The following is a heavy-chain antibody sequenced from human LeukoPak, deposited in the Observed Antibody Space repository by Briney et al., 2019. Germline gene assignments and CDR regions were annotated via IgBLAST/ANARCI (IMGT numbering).Heavy chain of an antibody. CDR1: GGSISSTVSY. D-gene: IGHD3-9*01. CDR3: ARDVGFFDIDY. V-gene: IGHV4-39*07. J-gene: IGHJ4*02. CDR2: IHYSGST. Sequence: PSEALSLTCIVSGGSISSTVSYWGWVRQPPGKGLEWIGSIHYSGSTYYIPSLKSRITISLDMSKNQYSLKLTSVTAADTAVYYCARDVGFFDIDYWGQGILVTVSS.